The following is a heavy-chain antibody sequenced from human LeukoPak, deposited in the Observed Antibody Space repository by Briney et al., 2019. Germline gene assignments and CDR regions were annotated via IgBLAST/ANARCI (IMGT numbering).Heavy chain of an antibody. J-gene: IGHJ4*02. Sequence: SETLSLTCAVYGGSFSGYYWSWIRQSPGKGLEWIGEIGHSGSINYTPSLKSRVTLSIDTSKDQFSLKLTSVTAADTAVYYCARGMIDARLQDWGQGTLVTVSS. V-gene: IGHV4-34*01. CDR1: GGSFSGYY. CDR2: IGHSGSI. CDR3: ARGMIDARLQD. D-gene: IGHD3-16*01.